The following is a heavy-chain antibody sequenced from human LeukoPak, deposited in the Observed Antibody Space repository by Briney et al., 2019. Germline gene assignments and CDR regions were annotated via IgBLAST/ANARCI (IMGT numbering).Heavy chain of an antibody. CDR3: AKWKYSNSGIDDY. D-gene: IGHD6-6*01. V-gene: IGHV3-23*01. CDR1: GXTFSSXA. J-gene: IGHJ4*02. CDR2: ISGSGDNT. Sequence: SLRLXXXXSGXTFSSXAMSWVRQVPGKGLEWVSVISGSGDNTYYADSVKGRFTISRDNSKNMLYLQMNSLRAEDTAVYYCAKWKYSNSGIDDYWGQGTLVTVSS.